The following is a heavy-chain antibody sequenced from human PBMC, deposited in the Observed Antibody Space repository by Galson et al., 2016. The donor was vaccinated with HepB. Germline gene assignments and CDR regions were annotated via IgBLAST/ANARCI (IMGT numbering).Heavy chain of an antibody. V-gene: IGHV2-5*01. CDR1: GFSLTSSGAA. J-gene: IGHJ4*02. CDR3: AHIRKITLGVVIFWDY. Sequence: PALVKPTQTLTLTCTFSGFSLTSSGAAVGWIRQPPGKALEWLSLIYWNGDKRYSPSLERRLNLNMDSSKNHLVLAMTNMDPADTATYYFAHIRKITLGVVIFWDYWGQGTLVTVSS. D-gene: IGHD3-16*02. CDR2: IYWNGDK.